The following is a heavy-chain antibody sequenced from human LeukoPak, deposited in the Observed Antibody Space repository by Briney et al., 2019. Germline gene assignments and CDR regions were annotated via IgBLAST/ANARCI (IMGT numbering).Heavy chain of an antibody. J-gene: IGHJ4*02. V-gene: IGHV4-38-2*02. D-gene: IGHD7-27*01. CDR3: ARGRGLLGPFDF. Sequence: SETLSLTCSVSGYSIRSGYHWGWIRQPPGKGLEWIGSIYQSGSTDHNPSLKSRVTISVDTSRNQFSLKLASVTAADTAVYYCARGRGLLGPFDFWGQGTLVTVSS. CDR1: GYSIRSGYH. CDR2: IYQSGST.